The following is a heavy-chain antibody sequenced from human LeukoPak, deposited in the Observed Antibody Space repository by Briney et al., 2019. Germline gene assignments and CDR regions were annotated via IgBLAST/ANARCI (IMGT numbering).Heavy chain of an antibody. CDR3: AKALRKLWFGELLNAFDI. D-gene: IGHD3-10*01. V-gene: IGHV3-23*01. Sequence: GALRLSCAASGFTFSSYAMSWVRQAPGKGLEWVSTISGSGGSTYYADSVKGRFTISRDNSKNTLYLQMNSLRAEDTAVYYCAKALRKLWFGELLNAFDIWGQGTMVTVSS. J-gene: IGHJ3*02. CDR1: GFTFSSYA. CDR2: ISGSGGST.